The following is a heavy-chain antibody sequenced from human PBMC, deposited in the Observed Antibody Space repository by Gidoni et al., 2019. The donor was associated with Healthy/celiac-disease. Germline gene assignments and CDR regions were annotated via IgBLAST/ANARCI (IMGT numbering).Heavy chain of an antibody. J-gene: IGHJ3*02. D-gene: IGHD2-2*01. CDR2: ISGSGGST. V-gene: IGHV3-23*04. Sequence: EVQLVESGGGLVQPGGSLRLSCAASGFTFSSYAMSWVRQGPGKGLEWVSAISGSGGSTYYADSVKGRFTISRDNSKNTLYLQMNSLRAEDTAVYYCANLIGILEGVPAAMNGVIWGQGTMVTVSS. CDR3: ANLIGILEGVPAAMNGVI. CDR1: GFTFSSYA.